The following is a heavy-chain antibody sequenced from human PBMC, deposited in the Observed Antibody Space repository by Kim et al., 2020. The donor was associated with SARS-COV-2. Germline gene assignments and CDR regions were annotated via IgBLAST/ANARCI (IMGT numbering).Heavy chain of an antibody. J-gene: IGHJ6*02. Sequence: LSGGGTSYAQRCQGRVTITRDTSTSTVYMELSSQRSEDTAVYYCARSGMDVWGQGTTVTVSS. V-gene: IGHV1-46*01. CDR2: LSGGGT. CDR3: ARSGMDV.